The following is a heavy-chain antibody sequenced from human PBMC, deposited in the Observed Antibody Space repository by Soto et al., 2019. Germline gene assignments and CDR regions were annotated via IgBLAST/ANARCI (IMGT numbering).Heavy chain of an antibody. D-gene: IGHD4-17*01. J-gene: IGHJ5*02. CDR1: GGSISSDSYY. V-gene: IGHV4-39*01. Sequence: PSETLSLTCTVSGGSISSDSYYWGWIRQPPGKGLEWIGSIYYSGSTYYNPSHKSRVTISLDTSKNQFSLKLSSVTAADTAVYYCARHFYYGNYPDWFDPWGQGTLVTVSS. CDR2: IYYSGST. CDR3: ARHFYYGNYPDWFDP.